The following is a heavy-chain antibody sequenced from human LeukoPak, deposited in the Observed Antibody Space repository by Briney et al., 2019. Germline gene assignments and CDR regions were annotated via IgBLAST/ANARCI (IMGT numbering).Heavy chain of an antibody. CDR1: GFTFSSYG. CDR3: AKGRDFMDV. CDR2: ISYDGSNK. V-gene: IGHV3-30*18. J-gene: IGHJ6*02. Sequence: GGSLRLSCAASGFTFSSYGMHWVRQAPGKGLEWVAVISYDGSNKYYADSVKGRFTISRGNSKNTLYLQMNSLRAEDTAVYYCAKGRDFMDVWGQGTTVTVSS.